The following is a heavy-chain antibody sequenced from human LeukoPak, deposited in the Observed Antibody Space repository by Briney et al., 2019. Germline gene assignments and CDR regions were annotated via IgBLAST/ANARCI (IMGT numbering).Heavy chain of an antibody. CDR2: IYYSGST. V-gene: IGHV4-59*08. CDR1: GGSISSYY. J-gene: IGHJ4*02. CDR3: ARHAAFYDILTGYYNSGYFDY. Sequence: SETLSLTCTVSGGSISSYYWSWIRQPPGKGLEWIGYIYYSGSTNYNPSLKNRVTISVDTSKNQFSLKLSSVTAADTDVYSCARHAAFYDILTGYYNSGYFDYWGQGTLVTVSS. D-gene: IGHD3-9*01.